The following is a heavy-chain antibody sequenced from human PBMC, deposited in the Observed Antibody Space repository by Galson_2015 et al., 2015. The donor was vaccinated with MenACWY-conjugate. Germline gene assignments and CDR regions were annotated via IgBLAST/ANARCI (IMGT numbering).Heavy chain of an antibody. CDR2: IYSGGST. CDR3: ARHSSGYYYYVDY. CDR1: GFTVNSYY. Sequence: SLRLSCAASGFTVNSYYMSWFRQALGKGLEWVSLIYSGGSTYYADSVKGRFTISRDNSKNTLYLQMNSLRAEDTAVYYCARHSSGYYYYVDYWGQGSLVTVSS. D-gene: IGHD3-22*01. J-gene: IGHJ4*02. V-gene: IGHV3-66*02.